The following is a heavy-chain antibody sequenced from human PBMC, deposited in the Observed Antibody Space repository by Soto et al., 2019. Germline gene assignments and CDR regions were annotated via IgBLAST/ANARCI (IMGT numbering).Heavy chain of an antibody. D-gene: IGHD2-15*01. Sequence: PSETLSLTCTVSGGSISTYYWSWIRQSPGKRLEWIGYILYSGSTDYNPSLRSRVTMSVDTSKNQFSLRLSSVTAADTAVYYCARGPGGGCCSGDKCYNFDYWGQGTLVTVSS. V-gene: IGHV4-59*12. CDR3: ARGPGGGCCSGDKCYNFDY. J-gene: IGHJ4*02. CDR1: GGSISTYY. CDR2: ILYSGST.